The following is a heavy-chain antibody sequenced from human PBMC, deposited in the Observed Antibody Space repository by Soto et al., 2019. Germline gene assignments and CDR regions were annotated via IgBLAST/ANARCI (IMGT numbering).Heavy chain of an antibody. Sequence: GGSLTLSCPAAGFTFSVAAMHWVRHASGKGLEWGGRVRGKANRYATGYAAAVKGRSTISRDDSNNTAYLQMNSLKTEDTAVYYCTGPGGATKSNYYYGMDVWGQGTTVTVSS. D-gene: IGHD1-26*01. CDR1: GFTFSVAA. CDR3: TGPGGATKSNYYYGMDV. J-gene: IGHJ6*02. V-gene: IGHV3-73*01. CDR2: VRGKANRYAT.